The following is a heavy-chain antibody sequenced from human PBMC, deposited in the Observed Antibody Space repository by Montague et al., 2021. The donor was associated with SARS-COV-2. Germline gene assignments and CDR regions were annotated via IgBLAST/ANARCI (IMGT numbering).Heavy chain of an antibody. CDR2: IFYTGTI. CDR3: ARHPTTVSTFH. Sequence: SETLSLTCTVSGDSITSIIHYWSWIRQPPGKGLEWIASIFYTGTIYYNPSLKSRVTMSLDTSKIQFSLNLTSVTAADTAVYFCARHPTTVSTFHWGQGSLVTVSS. D-gene: IGHD4-17*01. V-gene: IGHV4-39*01. J-gene: IGHJ4*02. CDR1: GDSITSIIHY.